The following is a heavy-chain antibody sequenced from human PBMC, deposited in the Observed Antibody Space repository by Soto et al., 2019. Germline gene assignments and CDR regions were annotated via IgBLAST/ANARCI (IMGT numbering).Heavy chain of an antibody. Sequence: EVQLVESGGGLVQPGGSLRLSCAASGFTFSNFWMSWVRQAPGKGLEWVANRKEDGSEKHSVDSVKGRFTISRDNSKNSLYLQMNSLRPEDTAVYYCARDMDTYGCGLFNYWGQGTLFTVSS. J-gene: IGHJ4*02. CDR1: GFTFSNFW. V-gene: IGHV3-7*04. CDR2: RKEDGSEK. D-gene: IGHD5-18*01. CDR3: ARDMDTYGCGLFNY.